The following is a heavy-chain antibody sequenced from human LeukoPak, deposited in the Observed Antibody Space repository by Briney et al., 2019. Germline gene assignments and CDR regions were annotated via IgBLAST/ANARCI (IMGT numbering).Heavy chain of an antibody. CDR3: ARGSAMLTR. CDR1: GGSISSYY. J-gene: IGHJ4*02. Sequence: SETLSLTCTVSGGSISSYYWSWIRQPPGKGLEWIGYIYYSGSTNYNPSLKSRVTISVDTSKNQFSLKLSSVTAADTAVYYCARGSAMLTRWGEGTLVTVSS. D-gene: IGHD5-18*01. V-gene: IGHV4-59*08. CDR2: IYYSGST.